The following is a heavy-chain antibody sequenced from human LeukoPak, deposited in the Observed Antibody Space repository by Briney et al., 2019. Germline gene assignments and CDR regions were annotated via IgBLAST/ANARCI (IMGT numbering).Heavy chain of an antibody. CDR3: ASDLLQWQTNNWLAP. Sequence: ASVKVSCKTSGYRFTNYGINWMRQAPGQGLEWMGWTSAYNGDTKYGQKFQGRLTMTTDTSTSTAYMDLRSLRSDDTAVYYCASDLLQWQTNNWLAPWGQGTLVTVSS. V-gene: IGHV1-18*01. D-gene: IGHD6-19*01. CDR1: GYRFTNYG. J-gene: IGHJ5*02. CDR2: TSAYNGDT.